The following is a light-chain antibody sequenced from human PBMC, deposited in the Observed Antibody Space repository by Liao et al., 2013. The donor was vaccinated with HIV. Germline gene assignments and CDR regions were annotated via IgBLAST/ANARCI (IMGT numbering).Light chain of an antibody. CDR3: QVWDGDFPV. CDR1: NIGNKK. J-gene: IGLJ2*01. CDR2: YNN. Sequence: SYVLTQPPSVSVARGKTATITCGGNNIGNKKVHWYQQQPGRAPVVVIFYNNERPSGISERFSGSNSGDTATLTISRVDAGDEADYYCQVWDGDFPVFGGGTKLTVL. V-gene: IGLV3-21*04.